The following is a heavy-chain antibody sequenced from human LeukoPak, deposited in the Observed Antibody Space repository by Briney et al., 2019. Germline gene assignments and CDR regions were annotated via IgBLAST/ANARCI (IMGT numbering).Heavy chain of an antibody. V-gene: IGHV3-53*01. J-gene: IGHJ3*02. D-gene: IGHD7-27*01. CDR3: ARAKFNWGSTDAFDI. CDR1: GFTVSSNY. Sequence: PGGSLGLSCAASGFTVSSNYMSWVRQAPGKGLEWVSVIYSGGSTYYADSVKGRFTISRDNSKNTLYLQMNSLRAEDTAVYYCARAKFNWGSTDAFDIWGQGTMVTVSS. CDR2: IYSGGST.